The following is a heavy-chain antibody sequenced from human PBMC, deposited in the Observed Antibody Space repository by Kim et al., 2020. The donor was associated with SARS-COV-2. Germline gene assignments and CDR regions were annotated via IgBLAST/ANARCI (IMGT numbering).Heavy chain of an antibody. J-gene: IGHJ6*03. V-gene: IGHV1-8*01. CDR3: ASQEQVRYYYYYMDA. CDR2: MNPNSGHT. CDR1: GYTFTSYD. Sequence: ASVKVSCKASGYTFTSYDINWVRQATGQGLEWMGWMNPNSGHTGYAQKFQGRVTMTRNTSISTAYMELSSLRSEDTAVYYCASQEQVRYYYYYMDAWGKGTPVTVSS. D-gene: IGHD1-26*01.